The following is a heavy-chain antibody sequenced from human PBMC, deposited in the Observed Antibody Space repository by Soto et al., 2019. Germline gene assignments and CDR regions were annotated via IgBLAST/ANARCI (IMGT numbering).Heavy chain of an antibody. Sequence: QVQLVESGGGVVQPGRSLRLSCAASGFTFSSYAMHWVRQAPGKGLEWVAVISYDGSNKYYADSVKGRFTISRDNSXNXLXXQMNSLRAEDTAVYYCARDPDYYDSSGPPGESPDYWGQGTLVTVSS. CDR1: GFTFSSYA. J-gene: IGHJ4*02. CDR2: ISYDGSNK. CDR3: ARDPDYYDSSGPPGESPDY. V-gene: IGHV3-30-3*01. D-gene: IGHD3-22*01.